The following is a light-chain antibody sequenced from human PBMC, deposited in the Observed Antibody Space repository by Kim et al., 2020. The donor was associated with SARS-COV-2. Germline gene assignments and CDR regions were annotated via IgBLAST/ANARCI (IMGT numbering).Light chain of an antibody. CDR1: DDINTC. V-gene: IGKV1-33*01. Sequence: DIQMTQSPSSLSASVGDRVTMTCQASDDINTCVIWYQQKPGKAPKLMIYDASNLKIGVPSRFSGSGSGTDFTFTIKNLRPEDTATYYCQQSQKPPYTFGPGTKRDI. CDR3: QQSQKPPYT. J-gene: IGKJ2*01. CDR2: DAS.